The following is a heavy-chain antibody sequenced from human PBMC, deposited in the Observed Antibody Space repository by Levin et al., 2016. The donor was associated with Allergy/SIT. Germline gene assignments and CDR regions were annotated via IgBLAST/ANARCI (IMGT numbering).Heavy chain of an antibody. CDR1: GGSISSYY. J-gene: IGHJ4*02. CDR2: IYYSGST. V-gene: IGHV4-59*04. Sequence: SETLSLTCTVSGGSISSYYWSWIRQPPGKGLEWIGYIYYSGSTYYKPSLKSRVTISVDTSKNQFSLKLSSVTAADTAVYYCARSGYSYGHFDSWGQGTLVTVSS. D-gene: IGHD5-18*01. CDR3: ARSGYSYGHFDS.